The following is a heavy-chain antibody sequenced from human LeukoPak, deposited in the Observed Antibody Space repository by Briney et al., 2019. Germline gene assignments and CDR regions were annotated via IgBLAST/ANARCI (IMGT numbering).Heavy chain of an antibody. D-gene: IGHD1-26*01. Sequence: GGSLRLSCAASGFTFSSYWMHWVRHAPGKGLVWVSRINSDGSSTTYADSVKGRFTISRANAKNTLYLQMNKLRAEDTAVNYLAKDRDGGSYPHGGGFDPWGQGTLVTVSS. CDR2: INSDGSST. CDR1: GFTFSSYW. V-gene: IGHV3-74*01. J-gene: IGHJ5*02. CDR3: AKDRDGGSYPHGGGFDP.